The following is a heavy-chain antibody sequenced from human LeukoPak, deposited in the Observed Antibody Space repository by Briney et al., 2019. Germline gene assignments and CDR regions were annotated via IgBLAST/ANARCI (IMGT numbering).Heavy chain of an antibody. J-gene: IGHJ3*02. D-gene: IGHD2-2*01. CDR3: ATELGSNAFDI. CDR1: GGSIRSSYYY. Sequence: SETLSLTCTVSGGSIRSSYYYWGWIRQLPGKGLEWIGSIYDSGSTYYNPSLKSRVTISVDTSKNQFSLKLSSVTAADTAVYYCATELGSNAFDIWGQGTMVTVSS. CDR2: IYDSGST. V-gene: IGHV4-39*07.